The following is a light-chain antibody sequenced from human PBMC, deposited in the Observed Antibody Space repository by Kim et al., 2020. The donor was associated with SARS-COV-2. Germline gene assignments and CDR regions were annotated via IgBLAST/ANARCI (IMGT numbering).Light chain of an antibody. Sequence: ITLSCTGTSSDIGGYDYVSWYQQHPGQVPKLIIYDVNDRPSGVSTRFSGSESGNTASLTISGLQAEDEADYYCSSFSDSSTQVVFGGGTQLTVL. V-gene: IGLV2-14*03. CDR3: SSFSDSSTQVV. J-gene: IGLJ2*01. CDR1: SSDIGGYDY. CDR2: DVN.